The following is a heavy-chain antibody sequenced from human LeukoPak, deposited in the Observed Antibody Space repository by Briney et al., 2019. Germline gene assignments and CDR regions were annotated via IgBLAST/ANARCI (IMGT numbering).Heavy chain of an antibody. CDR1: GFTFSSYW. Sequence: PGGSLRLSCAASGFTFSSYWMNWVRHPPGKGVEGVAGIKQDGSETLYVDSVRGRFTISRDNAQNSLYLQMNSLRTEDTAVYYCAGGSGWLIHHWGQGTLVAVSS. CDR2: IKQDGSET. V-gene: IGHV3-7*01. J-gene: IGHJ1*01. D-gene: IGHD6-13*01. CDR3: AGGSGWLIHH.